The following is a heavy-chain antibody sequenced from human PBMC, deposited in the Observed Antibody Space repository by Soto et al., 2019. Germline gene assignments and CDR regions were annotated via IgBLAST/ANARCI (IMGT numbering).Heavy chain of an antibody. V-gene: IGHV3-33*01. Sequence: HPGGSLRLSCAASGFTFSSYGMHWVRQAPGKGLEWVAVIWYDGSNKYYADSVKGRFTISRDNSKNTLYLQMNSPRAEDTAVYYCARVHYYDSSHLDYWGQGTLVTVSS. J-gene: IGHJ4*02. CDR3: ARVHYYDSSHLDY. D-gene: IGHD3-22*01. CDR2: IWYDGSNK. CDR1: GFTFSSYG.